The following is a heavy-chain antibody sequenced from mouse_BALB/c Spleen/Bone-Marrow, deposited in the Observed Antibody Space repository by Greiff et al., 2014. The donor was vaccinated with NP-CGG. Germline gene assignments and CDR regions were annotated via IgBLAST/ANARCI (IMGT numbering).Heavy chain of an antibody. Sequence: QVQLKQSGAEVVKPGASVRLSCKTSGYTFTNYWMHWVKQRPGQGLEWIGDINPSNGRATYSEKFKSEATLTVDTSSSTAYMQLSSLTSEDSAVYYCARYYNYYFDVWGAGTTVTVSS. V-gene: IGHV1S81*02. CDR3: ARYYNYYFDV. D-gene: IGHD1-1*01. J-gene: IGHJ1*01. CDR2: INPSNGRA. CDR1: GYTFTNYW.